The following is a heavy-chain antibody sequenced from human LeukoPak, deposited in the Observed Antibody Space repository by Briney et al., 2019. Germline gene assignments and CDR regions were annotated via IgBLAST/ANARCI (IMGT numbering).Heavy chain of an antibody. V-gene: IGHV3-23*01. CDR2: ISGSGGST. Sequence: GGSLRLSCAASGFTFSSYAMSWVRQAPGKGLEWVSAISGSGGSTYYADSVKGRFTISRDNSKNTLYLQMNSLRAEDTAVYYCAKGRRDNCTNGVCPTYYFDYWGQGTLVTVSS. CDR3: AKGRRDNCTNGVCPTYYFDY. CDR1: GFTFSSYA. D-gene: IGHD2-8*01. J-gene: IGHJ4*02.